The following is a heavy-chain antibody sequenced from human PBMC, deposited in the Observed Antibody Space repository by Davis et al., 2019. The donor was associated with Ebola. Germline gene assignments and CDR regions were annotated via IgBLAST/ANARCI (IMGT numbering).Heavy chain of an antibody. CDR2: FWSDGSNR. J-gene: IGHJ2*01. D-gene: IGHD3-10*01. Sequence: PGGSLRLSCVASGFTLSHYGMHWVRQAPGKGLEWVADFWSDGSNRYYADSVKGRFTISRDISKNTVNLQMNSLRAEDTALYYCARDSDTSGSHWFFDLWGRGTLVTVSS. V-gene: IGHV3-33*01. CDR1: GFTLSHYG. CDR3: ARDSDTSGSHWFFDL.